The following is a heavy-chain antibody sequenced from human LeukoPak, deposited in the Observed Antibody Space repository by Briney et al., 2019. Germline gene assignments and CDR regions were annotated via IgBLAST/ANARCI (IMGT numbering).Heavy chain of an antibody. Sequence: ASVKVSCKASGYTFTSYDINWVRQATGQGLEWMGWMNPNSGNTGYAQKFQGRVTMTRNTSISTAYMELSSLRSEDTAVYYCARGPSLRSGQQWLIFDYWGQGTLVTVSS. CDR2: MNPNSGNT. J-gene: IGHJ4*02. D-gene: IGHD6-19*01. CDR3: ARGPSLRSGQQWLIFDY. CDR1: GYTFTSYD. V-gene: IGHV1-8*01.